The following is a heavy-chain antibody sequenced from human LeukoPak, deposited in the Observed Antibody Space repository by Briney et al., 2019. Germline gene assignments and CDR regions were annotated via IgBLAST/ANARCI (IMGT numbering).Heavy chain of an antibody. J-gene: IGHJ4*02. D-gene: IGHD6-19*01. Sequence: SETLSLTCTVSGGSNSSSSYYWGWIRQPPGKGLEWIGSIYYSGSTYYNPSLKSRVTISVDTSKNQFSLKLSSVTAADTAVYYCARRARISIAVAGYFDYWGQGTLVTVSS. CDR1: GGSNSSSSYY. V-gene: IGHV4-39*01. CDR3: ARRARISIAVAGYFDY. CDR2: IYYSGST.